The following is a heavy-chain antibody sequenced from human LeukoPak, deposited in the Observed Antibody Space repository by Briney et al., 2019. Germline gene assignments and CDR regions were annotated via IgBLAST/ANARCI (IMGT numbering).Heavy chain of an antibody. D-gene: IGHD2-2*01. V-gene: IGHV4-30-4*08. CDR2: IYYSGST. CDR1: GGSISSGDYY. CDR3: ARGVRERRSSSTSDAFDI. Sequence: PSQTLSLTXTVSGGSISSGDYYWRWIRQPPGKGLEWIGYIYYSGSTYYNPSLKSRVTISVDTSKNQFSLKLISVTAADTAVYYCARGVRERRSSSTSDAFDIWGQGTMVTVSS. J-gene: IGHJ3*02.